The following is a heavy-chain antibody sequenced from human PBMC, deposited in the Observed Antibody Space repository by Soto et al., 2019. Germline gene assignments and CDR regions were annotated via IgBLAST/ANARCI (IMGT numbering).Heavy chain of an antibody. CDR2: IYYSGST. CDR1: GGSVSSCRYY. CDR3: ARGLSTLSPIDY. Sequence: PSETLSITCTVSGGSVSSCRYYWSWIRQPPGKGLEWIGYIYYSGSTNYNPSLKSRVTISVDTSKNQFSLKLSSVTAADTAVSYCARGLSTLSPIDYWGQGTLVTVSS. V-gene: IGHV4-61*01. D-gene: IGHD3-16*02. J-gene: IGHJ4*02.